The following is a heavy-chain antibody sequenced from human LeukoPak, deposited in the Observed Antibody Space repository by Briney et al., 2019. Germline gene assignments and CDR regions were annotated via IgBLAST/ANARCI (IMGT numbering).Heavy chain of an antibody. D-gene: IGHD3-22*01. CDR3: AREGSSGYYPY. CDR1: GFTFSSYA. J-gene: IGHJ4*02. Sequence: GGSLRLSCAASGFTFSSYAMSWVRQAPGKGLEWVSAISGSGGSTYYADSVKGRFTISRDNSKNTVYLQMNSLRAEDTAVYYCAREGSSGYYPYWGQGILVTVSS. V-gene: IGHV3-23*01. CDR2: ISGSGGST.